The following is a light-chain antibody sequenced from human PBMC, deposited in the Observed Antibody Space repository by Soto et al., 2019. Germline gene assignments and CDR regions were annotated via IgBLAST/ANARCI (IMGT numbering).Light chain of an antibody. Sequence: EIVLTQSPGTLSLSPGERATLSCRASQSVSSSYLAWYQQKPGQAPRLLSYGASSKATGIPDRFSGSGSGTASALTISRLEPEGFAVSYCQRDGSSPSLGQGTKVAI. CDR2: GAS. J-gene: IGKJ1*01. CDR1: QSVSSSY. V-gene: IGKV3-20*01. CDR3: QRDGSSPS.